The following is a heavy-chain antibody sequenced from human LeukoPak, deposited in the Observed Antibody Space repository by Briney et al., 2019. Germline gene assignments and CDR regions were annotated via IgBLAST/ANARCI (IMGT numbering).Heavy chain of an antibody. J-gene: IGHJ4*02. CDR2: INHSGST. CDR1: GGSFSGYY. CDR3: ARVYSYGYIDY. D-gene: IGHD5-18*01. V-gene: IGHV4-34*01. Sequence: PSETLSLTCAVYGGSFSGYYWSWIRQPPGKGLEWIGEINHSGSTNYNPSLKSRVTISVDASKNQFSLELSSVTAADTAVYYCARVYSYGYIDYWGQGTLVTVSS.